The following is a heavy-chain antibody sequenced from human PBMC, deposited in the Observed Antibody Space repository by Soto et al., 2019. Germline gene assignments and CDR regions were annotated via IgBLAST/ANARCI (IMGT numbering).Heavy chain of an antibody. CDR2: FYHSGST. J-gene: IGHJ4*02. V-gene: IGHV4-38-2*01. CDR1: GHSISSGYY. D-gene: IGHD3-10*01. CDR3: ARGEYYGSGNYFDY. Sequence: SETLSLTCAVSGHSISSGYYWGWIRQPPGKGLKWIGSFYHSGSTYYNPSLKSRVTISVDTSKNQFSLKLSSVTAADTAVYYCARGEYYGSGNYFDYWGQGTLVTVSS.